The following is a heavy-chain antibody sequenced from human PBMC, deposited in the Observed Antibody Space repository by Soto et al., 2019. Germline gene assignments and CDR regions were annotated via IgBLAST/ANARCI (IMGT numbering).Heavy chain of an antibody. J-gene: IGHJ4*02. D-gene: IGHD4-17*01. CDR1: GFTFSTYA. CDR3: AKDRDYGDVFDY. Sequence: GWSLRLSCAASGFTFSTYALSWVRQAPGKGLEWVSAISGSDGSTYYADSVRGRFTISRDNSKNTLYLQMDSLRVEDTAVYYCAKDRDYGDVFDYWGQGTLATVSS. CDR2: ISGSDGST. V-gene: IGHV3-23*01.